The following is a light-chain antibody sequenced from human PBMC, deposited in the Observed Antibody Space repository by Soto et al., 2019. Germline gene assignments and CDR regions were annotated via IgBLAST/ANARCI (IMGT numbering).Light chain of an antibody. CDR1: SSDVGGYNY. CDR3: SSYTTSITYV. V-gene: IGLV2-14*01. CDR2: EVS. Sequence: QSVLTQPASVSGYPGQSITISCTGTSSDVGGYNYVSWYQQHPGKAPKLMIYEVSNRPSGVSNRFSDSKSDNTASLTIPGLQAEDEADYYCSSYTTSITYVFGTGTKVTVL. J-gene: IGLJ1*01.